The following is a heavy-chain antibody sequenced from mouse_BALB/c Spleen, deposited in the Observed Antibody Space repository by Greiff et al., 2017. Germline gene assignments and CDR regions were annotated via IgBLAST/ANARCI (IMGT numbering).Heavy chain of an antibody. Sequence: EVKLMESGPSLVKPSQTLSLTCSVTGDSITSGYWNWIRKFPGNKLEYMGYISYSGSTYYNPSLKSRISITRDTSKNQYYLQLNSVTTEDTATYYCARYLTGTNYYAMDYWGQGTSVTVSS. D-gene: IGHD4-1*01. CDR2: ISYSGST. J-gene: IGHJ4*01. V-gene: IGHV3-8*02. CDR3: ARYLTGTNYYAMDY. CDR1: GDSITSGY.